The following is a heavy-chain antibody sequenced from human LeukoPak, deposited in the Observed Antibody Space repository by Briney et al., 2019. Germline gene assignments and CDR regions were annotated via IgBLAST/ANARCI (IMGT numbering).Heavy chain of an antibody. D-gene: IGHD3-16*02. CDR3: ARDLNDYVWGSYRSQPNWFDP. CDR2: INTNTGNP. V-gene: IGHV7-4-1*02. Sequence: GASVKVSCKASGYTFTSYAMNWVRQAPGQGLEWMGWINTNTGNPTYAQGFTGRFVFSLDTSVSTAYLQISSLKAEDTAVYYCARDLNDYVWGSYRSQPNWFDPWGQGTLVTVSS. J-gene: IGHJ5*02. CDR1: GYTFTSYA.